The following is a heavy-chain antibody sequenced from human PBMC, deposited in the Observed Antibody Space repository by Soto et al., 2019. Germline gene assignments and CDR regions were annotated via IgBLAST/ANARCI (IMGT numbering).Heavy chain of an antibody. CDR2: IIPILGIA. CDR1: GGTFSSYT. CDR3: ARVGGDNWFDP. D-gene: IGHD3-16*01. V-gene: IGHV1-69*02. J-gene: IGHJ5*02. Sequence: QVQLVQSGAEVKKPGSSVKVSCKASGGTFSSYTISWVRQAPGQGLEWMGRIIPILGIANYAQKFQGRVTITADKSTSTAYMELGSLGSEDTAVYYCARVGGDNWFDPWGQGTLVTVSS.